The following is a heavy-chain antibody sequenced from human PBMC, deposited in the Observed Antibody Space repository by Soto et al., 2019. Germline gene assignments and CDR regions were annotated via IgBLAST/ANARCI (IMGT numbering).Heavy chain of an antibody. V-gene: IGHV3-30-3*01. CDR3: ARDRITMVRGVIIPPGYYYGMDV. CDR2: ISYDGSNK. Sequence: GGSLRLSCAASGFTFSSYAMHWVRQAPGKGLEWVAVISYDGSNKYYADSVKGRFTISRDNSKNTLYLQMNSLRAEDTAVYYCARDRITMVRGVIIPPGYYYGMDVWGQGTTVTVSS. CDR1: GFTFSSYA. D-gene: IGHD3-10*01. J-gene: IGHJ6*02.